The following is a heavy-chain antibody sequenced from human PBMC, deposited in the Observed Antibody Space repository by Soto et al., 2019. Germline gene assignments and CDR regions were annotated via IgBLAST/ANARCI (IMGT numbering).Heavy chain of an antibody. J-gene: IGHJ4*02. V-gene: IGHV4-4*02. CDR2: TYYSGNT. CDR1: GGSISSTNW. Sequence: SETLSLTCAVSGGSISSTNWWSWVPQAPGKGLEWIGRTYYSGNTNYNSSLRSRVTLSVDTSKNQFSLRLSSVTAADTAVYYCARHGHWAPLDDWGQGTLVTVSS. D-gene: IGHD3-16*01. CDR3: ARHGHWAPLDD.